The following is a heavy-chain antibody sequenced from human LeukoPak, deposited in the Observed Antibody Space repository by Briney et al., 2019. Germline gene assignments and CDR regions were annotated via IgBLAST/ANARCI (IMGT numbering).Heavy chain of an antibody. CDR3: ARNNGMDV. Sequence: GGSLRLSCAASGFTFSSYWMSWVRQAPGKGLEWVANIKQDGSEKDYVDSVKGRFTISKDNAKNSLYLQMNSLRAEDTALYHCARNNGMDVWGQGTTVIVSS. CDR1: GFTFSSYW. V-gene: IGHV3-7*03. J-gene: IGHJ6*02. CDR2: IKQDGSEK.